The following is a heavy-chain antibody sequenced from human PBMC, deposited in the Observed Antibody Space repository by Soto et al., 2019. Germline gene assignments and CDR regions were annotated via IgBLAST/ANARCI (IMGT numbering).Heavy chain of an antibody. Sequence: QVQLQESGPGLVKPSQTLSLTCTVSGGSIGSGGYYWSWIRQHPGKGLECIGCIYDTGNTYYNPSLKSRVSISLDTSNNQFSLRLSSVTAADTAVYYCATDSSGFDAYDIWGQGTLVTVSS. CDR1: GGSIGSGGYY. CDR3: ATDSSGFDAYDI. CDR2: IYDTGNT. J-gene: IGHJ3*02. V-gene: IGHV4-31*03. D-gene: IGHD3-22*01.